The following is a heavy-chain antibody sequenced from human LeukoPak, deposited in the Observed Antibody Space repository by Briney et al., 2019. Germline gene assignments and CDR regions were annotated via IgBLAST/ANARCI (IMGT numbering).Heavy chain of an antibody. CDR3: ARDLGGVSGYVSGDY. CDR2: INPNSGDT. CDR1: GGTFSSYA. J-gene: IGHJ4*02. D-gene: IGHD5-12*01. V-gene: IGHV1-2*02. Sequence: GASVKVSCTASGGTFSSYAISWVRQAPGQGLEWMGWINPNSGDTNYAREFPGRVTMTRDTSISTAYMELSRLRSDDTAIYFCARDLGGVSGYVSGDYWGQGTLVTVSS.